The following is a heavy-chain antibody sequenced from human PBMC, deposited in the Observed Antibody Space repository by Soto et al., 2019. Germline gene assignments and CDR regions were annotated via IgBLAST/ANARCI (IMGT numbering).Heavy chain of an antibody. V-gene: IGHV1-2*02. D-gene: IGHD3-22*01. CDR2: INPNSGGT. Sequence: ASVKVSCKASGYTFTGYYMHWVRQAPGQGLEWMGCINPNSGGTNYAQKFQGRVTMTRDTSISTAYMELSRLRSDDTAVYYCARDQGYDSSGYYYWGQGTLVTVSS. J-gene: IGHJ4*02. CDR1: GYTFTGYY. CDR3: ARDQGYDSSGYYY.